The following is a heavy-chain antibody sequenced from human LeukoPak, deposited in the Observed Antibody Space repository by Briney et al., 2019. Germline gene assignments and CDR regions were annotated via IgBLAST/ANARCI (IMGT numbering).Heavy chain of an antibody. Sequence: SETLSLTCAVSGYSISSGYYWSWIRQPAGKGLEWIGRIYTSGSTNYNPSLKSRVTISVDTSKNQFSLKLSSVTAADTAVYYCARDSGIQLCDYWGQGTLVTVSS. CDR1: GYSISSGYY. V-gene: IGHV4-61*02. CDR3: ARDSGIQLCDY. CDR2: IYTSGST. D-gene: IGHD5-18*01. J-gene: IGHJ4*02.